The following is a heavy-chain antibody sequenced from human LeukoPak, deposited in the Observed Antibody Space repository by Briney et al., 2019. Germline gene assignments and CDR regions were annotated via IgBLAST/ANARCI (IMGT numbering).Heavy chain of an antibody. CDR1: GFTFSNYA. D-gene: IGHD1-26*01. CDR2: ISGSGGTT. Sequence: GGSLRLSCAASGFTFSNYAMSWVRQAPGKGLEWVSGISGSGGTTYYADSVKGRFTISRDNSKNTLYLQMSSLRAEDTAVYYWVKNTWELQSVWYFDLRGRGTLVTVSS. J-gene: IGHJ2*01. CDR3: VKNTWELQSVWYFDL. V-gene: IGHV3-23*01.